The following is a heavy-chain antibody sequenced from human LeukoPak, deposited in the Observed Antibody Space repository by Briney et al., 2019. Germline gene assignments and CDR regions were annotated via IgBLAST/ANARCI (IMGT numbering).Heavy chain of an antibody. CDR1: GFTFGDYV. V-gene: IGHV3-49*03. D-gene: IGHD3-10*01. CDR3: ARGRLADSVGLIYDAFDI. CDR2: IRSRPFGGTP. J-gene: IGHJ3*02. Sequence: PGGSLRLSCSTSGFTFGDYVMSWFRQAPGKGLEWVGFIRSRPFGGTPEYAASVKGRFGISRDDSNSIAYLQMNSLKTEDTAVYYCARGRLADSVGLIYDAFDIWGQGTTVTVSS.